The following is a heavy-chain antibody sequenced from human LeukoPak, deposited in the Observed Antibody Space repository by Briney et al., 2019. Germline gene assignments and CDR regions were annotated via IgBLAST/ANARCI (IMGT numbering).Heavy chain of an antibody. V-gene: IGHV3-23*01. Sequence: PGGSLRLSCAGSGFSFGPHAMSWVRQAPGKGLEWVSSISGSGDNTYYAESVKGRFTISRDNSKNTLFLQMNSLRAEDTAVFYCAKRSGYTTGWFFDFWGQGTLVTVSS. CDR1: GFSFGPHA. CDR2: ISGSGDNT. CDR3: AKRSGYTTGWFFDF. D-gene: IGHD6-19*01. J-gene: IGHJ4*02.